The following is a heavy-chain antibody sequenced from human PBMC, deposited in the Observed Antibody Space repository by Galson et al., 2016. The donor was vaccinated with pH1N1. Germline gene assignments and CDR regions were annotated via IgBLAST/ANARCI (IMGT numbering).Heavy chain of an antibody. Sequence: SLRLSCAAPGFTFDDYAMHWVRQAPGKGLEWVSLISWNGLSTDYADSVKGRFTISRDNSKNSLYLQMNSLRAEDTALYYCAKSDGYYGGYFDYWGQGTMVTVSS. J-gene: IGHJ4*03. D-gene: IGHD5-24*01. CDR3: AKSDGYYGGYFDY. CDR2: ISWNGLST. V-gene: IGHV3-43D*03. CDR1: GFTFDDYA.